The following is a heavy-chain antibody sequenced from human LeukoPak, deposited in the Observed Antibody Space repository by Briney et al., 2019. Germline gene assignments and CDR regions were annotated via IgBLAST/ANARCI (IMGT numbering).Heavy chain of an antibody. CDR1: GGSFSGYY. Sequence: PSETLSLTCAVYGGSFSGYYWSWIRQPPGKGLEWIGEINHSGSTNYNPSLKSRVTISVDTSKNQFSLKLSSVTAADTAVYYCARTWDTAMGTRFDPWGQGTLVTVSS. CDR2: INHSGST. CDR3: ARTWDTAMGTRFDP. D-gene: IGHD5-18*01. V-gene: IGHV4-34*01. J-gene: IGHJ5*02.